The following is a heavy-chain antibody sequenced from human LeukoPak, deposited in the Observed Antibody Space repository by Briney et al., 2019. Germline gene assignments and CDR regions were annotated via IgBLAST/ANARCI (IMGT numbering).Heavy chain of an antibody. J-gene: IGHJ4*02. Sequence: PSETLSLTCALYGGSFSGYYWNWIRKPPGKALEWIGEINHSGSTNYNPSLKSRVTISVDTSKNQFSLKLSSVTAADTAVYYCARRSAIVLWWFPHPNNGVPFDYWGQGTLVTVSS. CDR2: INHSGST. CDR1: GGSFSGYY. D-gene: IGHD2-21*01. CDR3: ARRSAIVLWWFPHPNNGVPFDY. V-gene: IGHV4-34*01.